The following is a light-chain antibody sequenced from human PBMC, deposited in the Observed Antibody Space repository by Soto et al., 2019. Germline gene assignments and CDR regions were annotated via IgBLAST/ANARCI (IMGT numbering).Light chain of an antibody. J-gene: IGLJ2*01. V-gene: IGLV2-14*01. CDR2: EVS. CDR3: SSYTSSSTLV. CDR1: SSDVGGYNY. Sequence: QSALTQPASVSGSPEQSITISCTGTSSDVGGYNYVSWYQQHPGKAPKLMISEVSNRPAGVSNRFSGSKSGNTASLTISGLQAEDEADYYCSSYTSSSTLVFGGGTKVTVL.